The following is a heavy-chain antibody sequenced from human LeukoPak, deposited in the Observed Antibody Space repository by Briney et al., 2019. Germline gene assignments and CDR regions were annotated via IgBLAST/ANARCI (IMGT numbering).Heavy chain of an antibody. CDR2: IIPIFGTA. J-gene: IGHJ4*02. V-gene: IGHV1-69*13. CDR1: GGTFSSYA. Sequence: ASVKVSCKASGGTFSSYAISWVRQAPGQGLEWMGGIIPIFGTANYAQKCQGRVTITADESTSTAYMELSSLSSEDTAVYYCARLYYYFWSGYRYYFDYWGQGTLVTDSS. CDR3: ARLYYYFWSGYRYYFDY. D-gene: IGHD3-3*01.